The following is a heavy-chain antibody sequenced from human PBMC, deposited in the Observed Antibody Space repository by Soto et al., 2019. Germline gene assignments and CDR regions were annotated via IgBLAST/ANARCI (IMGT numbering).Heavy chain of an antibody. Sequence: GASVKVSCKASGYTFTSYDINWVRQATGQGLEWMGWMNPNSGNTGYAQKFQGRVTMTRNTSISTAYMELSSLRSEDTAVYYCARAARTTVTPNYYYYYYMDAWGKGTTVTV. CDR3: ARAARTTVTPNYYYYYYMDA. V-gene: IGHV1-8*01. D-gene: IGHD4-4*01. CDR1: GYTFTSYD. J-gene: IGHJ6*03. CDR2: MNPNSGNT.